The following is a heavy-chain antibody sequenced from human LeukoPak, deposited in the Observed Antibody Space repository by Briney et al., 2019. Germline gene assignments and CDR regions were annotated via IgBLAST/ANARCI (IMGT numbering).Heavy chain of an antibody. D-gene: IGHD4-23*01. CDR2: IISSAGTK. Sequence: GGSLRLSCAASGFTFSSYSINWVRQAPGKGLEWLSYIISSAGTKSYADSVKGRFTISRDNAKNSLYLQMNSLRAEDTAVYYCAKDERWAFDMWGQGTMVTVSS. J-gene: IGHJ3*02. V-gene: IGHV3-48*04. CDR3: AKDERWAFDM. CDR1: GFTFSSYS.